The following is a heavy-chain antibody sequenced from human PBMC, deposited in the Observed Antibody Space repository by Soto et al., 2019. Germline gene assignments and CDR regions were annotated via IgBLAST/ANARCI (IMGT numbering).Heavy chain of an antibody. CDR2: ISSSGSTI. J-gene: IGHJ4*02. CDR3: ARFGELSNDY. V-gene: IGHV3-48*03. CDR1: AFTFSSYE. Sequence: GGSLRLSCAASAFTFSSYEMNWVRQAPGKGLEWVSYISSSGSTIYYADSVKGRFTISRDNAKNSLYLQMNSLRAEDTAVYYCARFGELSNDYWGQGTLVTVSS. D-gene: IGHD3-10*01.